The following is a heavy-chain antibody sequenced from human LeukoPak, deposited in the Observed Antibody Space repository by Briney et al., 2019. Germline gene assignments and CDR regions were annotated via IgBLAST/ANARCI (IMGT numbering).Heavy chain of an antibody. V-gene: IGHV3-74*01. CDR3: TRGGTTLDY. CDR1: GFTFNNYW. Sequence: GGSLRLSCAASGFTFNNYWMHWVRQAPGKGLVWVSRIRHDAGVTTYADSVKGRFTISRDNAKNTLYLQTNSLRAEDTAVYYCTRGGTTLDYWGQGTLVTVSS. D-gene: IGHD1-7*01. CDR2: IRHDAGVT. J-gene: IGHJ4*02.